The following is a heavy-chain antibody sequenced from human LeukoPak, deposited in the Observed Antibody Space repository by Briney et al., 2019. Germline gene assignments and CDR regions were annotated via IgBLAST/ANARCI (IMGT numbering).Heavy chain of an antibody. J-gene: IGHJ5*02. V-gene: IGHV4-4*09. CDR2: IYTSGST. CDR3: ARHEYYGSGSYYRAYWFDP. Sequence: SETLSLTCTVAGGSISSYYWSWIRQPPGKGLEWLGYIYTSGSTNYNPSLKSRVTISVDTSKTQFSLKLSSVTAADTAVYYCARHEYYGSGSYYRAYWFDPWGQGTLVTVSS. D-gene: IGHD3-10*01. CDR1: GGSISSYY.